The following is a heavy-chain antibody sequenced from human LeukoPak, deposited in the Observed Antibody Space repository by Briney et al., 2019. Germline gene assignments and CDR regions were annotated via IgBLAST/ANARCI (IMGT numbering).Heavy chain of an antibody. CDR1: GYTFTGYY. CDR3: ARGVSGWYYFDY. D-gene: IGHD6-19*01. Sequence: VASVTVSCKASGYTFTGYYMHWVRQAPGQGLEWMGWINPNSGGTNYAQKFQGRVTMTRDTSISTAYMELSRLRSDDTAVYYCARGVSGWYYFDYWGQGTLVTVSS. V-gene: IGHV1-2*02. CDR2: INPNSGGT. J-gene: IGHJ4*02.